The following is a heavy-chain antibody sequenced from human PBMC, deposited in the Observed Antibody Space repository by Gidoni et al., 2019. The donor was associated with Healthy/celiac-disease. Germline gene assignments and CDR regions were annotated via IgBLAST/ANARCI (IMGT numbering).Heavy chain of an antibody. V-gene: IGHV4-34*01. CDR2: INHSGST. J-gene: IGHJ4*02. CDR1: GGSFSGYY. D-gene: IGHD3-3*01. Sequence: QVQLQQWGAGLLKPSETLSLTCAVYGGSFSGYYWSWIRQPPGKGLEWIGEINHSGSTNYNPSLKSRVTISVDTSKNQFSLKLSSVTAADTAVYYCAGPFWSGYSLRGIFDYWGQGTLVTVSS. CDR3: AGPFWSGYSLRGIFDY.